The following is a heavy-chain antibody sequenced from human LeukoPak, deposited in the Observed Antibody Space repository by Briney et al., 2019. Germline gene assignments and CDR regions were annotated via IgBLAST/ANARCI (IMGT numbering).Heavy chain of an antibody. CDR3: ARAGEQWEAEVAAFEI. CDR1: GGTATSHY. J-gene: IGHJ3*02. CDR2: IYYSGST. D-gene: IGHD1-26*01. V-gene: IGHV4-59*02. Sequence: SETLSLTCTVSGGTATSHYWRWIRKPPGKGLEWVAYIYYSGSTSYNPSLKRRATISIGMSKTQVSLELSAVTAADTAVYYCARAGEQWEAEVAAFEIWGQGTVVTVSA.